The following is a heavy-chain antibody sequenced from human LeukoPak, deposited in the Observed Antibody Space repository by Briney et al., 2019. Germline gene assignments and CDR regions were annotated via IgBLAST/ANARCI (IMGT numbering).Heavy chain of an antibody. J-gene: IGHJ5*02. D-gene: IGHD3-3*01. V-gene: IGHV3-48*03. CDR3: ARGRYYDFWSGSDSLDP. Sequence: PGGSLRLSCAPSGFTFSRYEMKWVRQAPGKGLEWVSYISSAASTIYYADSVKDRFTISRDNAKNSLFLQMNSLRAEDTAVYYCARGRYYDFWSGSDSLDPSGQRTLFTVSS. CDR2: ISSAASTI. CDR1: GFTFSRYE.